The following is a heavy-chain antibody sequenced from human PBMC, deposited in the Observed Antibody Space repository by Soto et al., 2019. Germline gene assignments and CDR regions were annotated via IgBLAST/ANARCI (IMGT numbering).Heavy chain of an antibody. Sequence: EVQLVESGGGLVKPGGSLRLSCAASGFTFSSYSMYWVCQAPGKGLEWVSSISTTSSYIYYADSVKGRFTISRDNAKNSLYLQMNSLRAEDTAVYYCARIFWSGTITEYYFDYWGQGTRVTVSS. CDR1: GFTFSSYS. CDR3: ARIFWSGTITEYYFDY. CDR2: ISTTSSYI. D-gene: IGHD3-3*01. V-gene: IGHV3-21*01. J-gene: IGHJ4*02.